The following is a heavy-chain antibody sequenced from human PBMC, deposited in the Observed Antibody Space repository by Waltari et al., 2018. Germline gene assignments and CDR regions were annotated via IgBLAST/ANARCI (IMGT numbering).Heavy chain of an antibody. D-gene: IGHD3-16*02. CDR1: GFPFSSYS. CDR2: INNSSSSI. Sequence: EVQMVESGGGLVQPGGSLRLSCAASGFPFSSYSMNWVRQAPGKGLEWVSYINNSSSSIYYADSVKGRFTISRDNAKNSVYLQMNSLRAEDTAVYYCAGSLGYWGQGTLVTVSS. V-gene: IGHV3-48*04. CDR3: AGSLGY. J-gene: IGHJ1*01.